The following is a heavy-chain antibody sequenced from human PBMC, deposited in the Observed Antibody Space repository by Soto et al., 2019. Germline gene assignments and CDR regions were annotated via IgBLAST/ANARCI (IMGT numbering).Heavy chain of an antibody. V-gene: IGHV1-3*01. CDR2: INAGNGNT. CDR1: GYNFITYP. J-gene: IGHJ4*02. D-gene: IGHD6-19*01. Sequence: ASVKVSCKASGYNFITYPLHWVRQAPGQRLEWMGWINAGNGNTKYSQKFQGRVTITRDTSASTAYMELSSLSSEDTAVYYCARAVAVPADFDYWGQGTLVTVSS. CDR3: ARAVAVPADFDY.